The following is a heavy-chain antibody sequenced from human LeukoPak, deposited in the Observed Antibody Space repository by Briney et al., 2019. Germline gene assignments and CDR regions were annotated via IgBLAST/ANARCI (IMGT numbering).Heavy chain of an antibody. CDR2: MNPNSGET. V-gene: IGHV1-8*01. CDR1: GYTVTTYA. D-gene: IGHD3-22*01. Sequence: ASVKVSCKASGYTVTTYAITWVRQAPGQGLEWMGWMNPNSGETAYAQKFQGRVAMTRDTSISTAYMELSSLRSEDTAVYYCARGLGDYYDTGDFYYAVPAHWGQGTLVTVSS. CDR3: ARGLGDYYDTGDFYYAVPAH. J-gene: IGHJ4*02.